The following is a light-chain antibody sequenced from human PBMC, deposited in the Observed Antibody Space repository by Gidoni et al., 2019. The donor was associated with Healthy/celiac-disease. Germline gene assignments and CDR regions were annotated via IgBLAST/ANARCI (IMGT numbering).Light chain of an antibody. J-gene: IGKJ1*01. V-gene: IGKV1-12*02. CDR1: QGISSW. CDR2: AAS. CDR3: QQANSFPWT. Sequence: DIQMTQAPSSVSASVGDRVTITCRASQGISSWLAWYQQKPGKAPKLLIYAASNLKSGVPSTFSGSGSGTDFTLTISSLQPEDCATDYFQQANSFPWTFGQGTKVEIK.